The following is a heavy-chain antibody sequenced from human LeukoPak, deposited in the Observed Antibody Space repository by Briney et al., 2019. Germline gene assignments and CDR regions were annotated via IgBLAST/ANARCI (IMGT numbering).Heavy chain of an antibody. J-gene: IGHJ6*02. Sequence: GASVKVSCKASGYTFTNYAMHWVRQAPGQRLEWMGWISGGNGNTKYSQKFQGRVTITRDTSASTAYIELSGLRSGDTAVYYCARSVTFGEAYYYGMDVWGQGTTVIVSS. D-gene: IGHD3-10*01. CDR2: ISGGNGNT. V-gene: IGHV1-3*01. CDR1: GYTFTNYA. CDR3: ARSVTFGEAYYYGMDV.